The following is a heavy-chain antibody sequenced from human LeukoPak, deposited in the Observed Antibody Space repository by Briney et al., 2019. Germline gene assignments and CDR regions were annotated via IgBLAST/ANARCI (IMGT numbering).Heavy chain of an antibody. CDR1: GGSFSGYY. Sequence: SETLSLTCAVYGGSFSGYYWSWIRQPPGKGLEWIGSIYYSGSTYYNPSLKSRVTISVDTSKNQFSLKLSSVTAADTAVYYCARNYYYGSGSYYYYFDYWGRGTLVTVSS. CDR2: IYYSGST. J-gene: IGHJ4*02. CDR3: ARNYYYGSGSYYYYFDY. V-gene: IGHV4-34*01. D-gene: IGHD3-10*01.